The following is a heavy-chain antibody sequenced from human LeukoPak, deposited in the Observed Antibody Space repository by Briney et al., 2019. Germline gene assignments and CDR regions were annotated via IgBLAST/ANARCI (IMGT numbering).Heavy chain of an antibody. J-gene: IGHJ4*02. D-gene: IGHD3-22*01. CDR2: ISGSGGST. Sequence: GGSLRLSCAASGFTFSSYAMSWVRQAPGKGLEWVSAISGSGGSTYYADSVKGRFTISTDNSKNTLYLQMNSLRAEDTAVYYCAKTMIVVVIPYYFDYWGQGTLVTVSS. V-gene: IGHV3-23*01. CDR3: AKTMIVVVIPYYFDY. CDR1: GFTFSSYA.